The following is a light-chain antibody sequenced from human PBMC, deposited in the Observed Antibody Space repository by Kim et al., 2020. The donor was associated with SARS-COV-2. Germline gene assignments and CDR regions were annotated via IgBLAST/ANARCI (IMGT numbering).Light chain of an antibody. V-gene: IGKV3-11*01. J-gene: IGKJ4*01. CDR3: QQRDNWPT. CDR2: DAS. CDR1: QSVKTY. Sequence: WSPGEIVTLSGRASQSVKTYVAWYQQKAGQVPRLLIYDASNSATGIPARFSGSGSGTDFTLTISSLEPEDSAVYYCQQRDNWPTFGGGTKVEIK.